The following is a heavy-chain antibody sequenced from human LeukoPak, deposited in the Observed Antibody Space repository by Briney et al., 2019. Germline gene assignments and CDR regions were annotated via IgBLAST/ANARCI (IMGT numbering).Heavy chain of an antibody. CDR1: GFTFSSYG. CDR2: TSGSGAKT. J-gene: IGHJ4*02. CDR3: ARDQLDYSNYQPFDY. Sequence: GGSLRLSCAASGFTFSSYGMSWVRQAPGKGLEWVSATSGSGAKTFYADSVKGRFTISRDNSKNTLYLQMNSLRAEDTAVYYCARDQLDYSNYQPFDYWGQGTLVTVSS. D-gene: IGHD4-11*01. V-gene: IGHV3-23*01.